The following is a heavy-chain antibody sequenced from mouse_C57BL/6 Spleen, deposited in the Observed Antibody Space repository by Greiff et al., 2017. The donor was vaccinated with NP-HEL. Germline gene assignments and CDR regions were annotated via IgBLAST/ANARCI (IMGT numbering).Heavy chain of an antibody. V-gene: IGHV7-3*01. D-gene: IGHD4-1*02. CDR3: GRYPNWDRNCAMDY. CDR1: GFTFTDYY. J-gene: IGHJ4*01. Sequence: EVQLMESGGGLVQPGGSLSLSCAASGFTFTDYYMSWVRQPPGKALEWLGFIRNKANGYTTEYSASVKGRFTISRDNSQSILYLQMSDLRAEDSATYYSGRYPNWDRNCAMDYWGKGTTVTVSS. CDR2: IRNKANGYTT.